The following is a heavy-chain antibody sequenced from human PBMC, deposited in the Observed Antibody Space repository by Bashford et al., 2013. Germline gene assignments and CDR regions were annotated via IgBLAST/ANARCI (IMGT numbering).Heavy chain of an antibody. D-gene: IGHD6-13*01. CDR1: GYTFTNYG. V-gene: IGHV1-18*01. J-gene: IGHJ4*02. CDR3: VRDGSSSSYFWIH. Sequence: VASVKVSCKASGYTFTNYGISWVRQAPGQGLEWMGWISLYNGDTRYAQKLQGRVTMTTDTSTSTAYMELRSLRSDDTAVYYCVRDGSSSSYFWIHWGQGTLVTVSS. CDR2: ISLYNGDT.